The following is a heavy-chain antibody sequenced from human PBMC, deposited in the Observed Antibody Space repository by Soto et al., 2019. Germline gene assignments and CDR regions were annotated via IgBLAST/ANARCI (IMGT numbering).Heavy chain of an antibody. CDR1: GFTFSDHQ. Sequence: GGSLRLSCAASGFTFSDHQMNWVRQAPGRGLEWVSVIYSSGITYYGDSVKGRFTISRDNSKNTLYLQMNSLRTEDTALYYCARAGSPFHSDSTGYWGFDYWGQGTLVTVSS. CDR2: IYSSGIT. J-gene: IGHJ4*02. V-gene: IGHV3-53*01. D-gene: IGHD3-9*01. CDR3: ARAGSPFHSDSTGYWGFDY.